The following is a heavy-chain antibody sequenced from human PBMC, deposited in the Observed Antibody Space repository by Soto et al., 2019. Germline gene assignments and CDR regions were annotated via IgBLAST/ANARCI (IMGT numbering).Heavy chain of an antibody. Sequence: PGGSLRLSCSASGFTFSTYAMHWVRQAPGKGLEYISGISSNGGSTYYADSVKGRFTNSRDNSKNTLYLQLSSLRAEDTAVYYCVRDSGSFGSSYFDNWGLGTVVTVYS. J-gene: IGHJ4*02. D-gene: IGHD1-26*01. CDR2: ISSNGGST. CDR1: GFTFSTYA. V-gene: IGHV3-64D*06. CDR3: VRDSGSFGSSYFDN.